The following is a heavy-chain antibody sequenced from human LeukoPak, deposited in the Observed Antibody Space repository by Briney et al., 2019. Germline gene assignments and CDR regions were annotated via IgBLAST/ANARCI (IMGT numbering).Heavy chain of an antibody. J-gene: IGHJ4*02. D-gene: IGHD6-19*01. CDR3: ARVYKQWLAFDY. CDR2: IYYSGST. Sequence: SETLSHTCTVSGGSISSYYWSWIRQPPGKGLEWIGYIYYSGSTNYNPSLKSRVTISVDTSKNQFSLKLSSVTAADTAVYYCARVYKQWLAFDYWGQGTLVTVSS. CDR1: GGSISSYY. V-gene: IGHV4-59*01.